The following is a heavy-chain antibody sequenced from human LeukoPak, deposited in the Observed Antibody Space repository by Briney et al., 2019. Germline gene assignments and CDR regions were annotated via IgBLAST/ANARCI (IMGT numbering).Heavy chain of an antibody. CDR2: INSSGGTT. CDR3: ARERQAALDD. D-gene: IGHD6-6*01. J-gene: IGHJ4*02. CDR1: GFTISGYW. Sequence: GGSLRLSCAASGFTISGYWMQWVRQAPGEGLVWVSRINSSGGTTSYADSVKGRFTISRDNAKNTLYLQMNSLRGDDTAVYYCARERQAALDDWGQGTLVTASS. V-gene: IGHV3-74*01.